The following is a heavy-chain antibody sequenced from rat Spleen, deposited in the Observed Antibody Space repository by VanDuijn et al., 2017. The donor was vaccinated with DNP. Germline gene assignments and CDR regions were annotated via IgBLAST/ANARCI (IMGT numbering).Heavy chain of an antibody. Sequence: EVQLVETGGGLVQPGRSLKLSCVASGFTFSTYWMYWIRQAPGKGLEWVASISIDGDTTYYRDSVKGRFTISRDNAKSTLYLQMDSLRSEDTATYYCATQETGIRRFAYWGQGTLVTVSS. J-gene: IGHJ3*01. CDR2: ISIDGDTT. CDR3: ATQETGIRRFAY. D-gene: IGHD1-4*01. CDR1: GFTFSTYW. V-gene: IGHV5-58*01.